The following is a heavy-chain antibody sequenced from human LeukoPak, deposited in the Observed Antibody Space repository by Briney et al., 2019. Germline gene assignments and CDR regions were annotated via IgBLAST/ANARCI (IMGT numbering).Heavy chain of an antibody. J-gene: IGHJ4*02. V-gene: IGHV3-48*03. CDR1: GFTFSTYD. Sequence: GGSLRLSCAASGFTFSTYDMSWVRRAPGKGLEWVSYISSGGGTIYYADSVKGRFTISRDNAKNSLYLQMNSLRADDTATYYCARGFNYAFDYWGQGTLVTVSS. CDR2: ISSGGGTI. D-gene: IGHD2-2*01. CDR3: ARGFNYAFDY.